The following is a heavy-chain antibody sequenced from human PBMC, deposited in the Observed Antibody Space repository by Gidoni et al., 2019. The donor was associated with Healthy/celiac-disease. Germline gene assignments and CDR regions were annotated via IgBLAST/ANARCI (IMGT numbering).Heavy chain of an antibody. CDR2: IIPILAIA. CDR3: ARVGDSSGWRRWFDP. J-gene: IGHJ5*02. CDR1: GGTFSSYA. V-gene: IGHV1-69*09. Sequence: QVQLVQSGAEVKKPGTSVKVSCKASGGTFSSYAISWVRQAPGQGLACMVRIIPILAIANYAQKFQGRVTITAVKSTSTAYMELSSLRSEDTAVYYCARVGDSSGWRRWFDPWGQGTLVTVSS. D-gene: IGHD6-19*01.